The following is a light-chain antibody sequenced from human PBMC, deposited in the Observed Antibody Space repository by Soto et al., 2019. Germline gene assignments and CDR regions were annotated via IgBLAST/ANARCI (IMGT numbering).Light chain of an antibody. CDR2: EVS. Sequence: VLTQPASVSGSHGRSITISCTGTSSDVGSYNLVSWYQQHPGKAPKVMIYEVSKRPSGVPNRFSGSKSGNTASLTISGLQAEDEADYYCCSYAGSSTYVFGTGTKVTVL. CDR3: CSYAGSSTYV. V-gene: IGLV2-23*02. J-gene: IGLJ1*01. CDR1: SSDVGSYNL.